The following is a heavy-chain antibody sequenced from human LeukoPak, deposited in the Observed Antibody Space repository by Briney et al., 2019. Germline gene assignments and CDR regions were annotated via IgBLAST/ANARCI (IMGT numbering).Heavy chain of an antibody. CDR1: GGSISSHY. D-gene: IGHD3-10*01. V-gene: IGHV4-4*07. J-gene: IGHJ5*02. CDR2: IYTSGST. CDR3: ARDLGITMVRGVIRGGPNWFDP. Sequence: SETLSLTCTVSGGSISSHYWSWIRQPAGKGLEWIGRIYTSGSTNYNPSLKSRVTMSVDTSKNQFSLKLSSVTAADTAVYYCARDLGITMVRGVIRGGPNWFDPWGQGTLVTVSS.